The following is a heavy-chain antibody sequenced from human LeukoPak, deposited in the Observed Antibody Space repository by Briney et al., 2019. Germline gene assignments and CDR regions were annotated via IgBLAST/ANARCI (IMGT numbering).Heavy chain of an antibody. CDR2: SFPILGIP. CDR3: ARDPGVEGLYYY. CDR1: VGTFSSYT. V-gene: IGHV1-69*04. Sequence: GAAVNVSCQACVGTFSSYTISWVGQAPGQGLEWMGRSFPILGIPNYAQQFQGRVTITADKSTSPPSVELRSLRCEDTAVYYCARDPGVEGLYYY. D-gene: IGHD5-24*01. J-gene: IGHJ4*01.